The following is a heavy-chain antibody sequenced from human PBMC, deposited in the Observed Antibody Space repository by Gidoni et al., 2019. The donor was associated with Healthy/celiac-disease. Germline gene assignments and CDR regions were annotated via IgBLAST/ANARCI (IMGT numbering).Heavy chain of an antibody. J-gene: IGHJ5*02. CDR2: ISGSGGST. D-gene: IGHD1-26*01. CDR3: AKATGDCKLLSSHYNSFDP. CDR1: GFTLTSYA. V-gene: IGHV3-23*01. Sequence: EGQRLESGGVLVQPGGSPRLPCAAPGFTLTSYAGSWVRQAPGKGLEWVSAISGSGGSTYYADSVKGRFTISRDNSKNTLYLQMNSLRAEDTAVYYCAKATGDCKLLSSHYNSFDPWGQGTLVTVSS.